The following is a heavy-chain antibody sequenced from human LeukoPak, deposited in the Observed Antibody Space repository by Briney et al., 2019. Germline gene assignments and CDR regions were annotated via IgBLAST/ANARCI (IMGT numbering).Heavy chain of an antibody. D-gene: IGHD3-10*01. CDR1: GGSISSSSYY. V-gene: IGHV4-39*01. CDR3: ACEYGSGTSGGY. CDR2: IYYSGST. Sequence: SETLSLTCTVSGGSISSSSYYWGWIRQPPGKGLEWIGSIYYSGSTYYNPSLKSRVTISVDTSKNQFSLKLSSVTAADTAVYYCACEYGSGTSGGYWGQGTLVIVSS. J-gene: IGHJ4*02.